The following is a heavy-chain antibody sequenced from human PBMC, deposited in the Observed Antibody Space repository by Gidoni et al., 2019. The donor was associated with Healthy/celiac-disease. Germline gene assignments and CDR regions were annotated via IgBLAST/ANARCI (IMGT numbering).Heavy chain of an antibody. CDR2: INHSGST. V-gene: IGHV4-34*01. CDR1: GGSFSGYY. CDR3: AALWFGAGDI. J-gene: IGHJ3*02. D-gene: IGHD3-10*01. Sequence: QVQLQQWGAGLLKPSETLSLTCAVYGGSFSGYYWSWIRQPPGKGLEWIGEINHSGSTNNNPSLKSRVSISVDTSKNQFSLKLSSVTAADTAVYYCAALWFGAGDIWGQGTMVTVSS.